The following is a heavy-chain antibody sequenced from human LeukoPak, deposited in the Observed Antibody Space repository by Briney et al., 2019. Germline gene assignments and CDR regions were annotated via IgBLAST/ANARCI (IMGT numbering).Heavy chain of an antibody. V-gene: IGHV1-18*01. Sequence: GASVMVSCKASGYTFTIYGINWVRQAPGQGLEWMGWISTYDGGTNYAQKFRDRVTMVRDTSTSTAYMELRSLRSDDTAVYYCARDQPRRGPGNHDYWGQGTLVTVSS. CDR3: ARDQPRRGPGNHDY. CDR2: ISTYDGGT. CDR1: GYTFTIYG. D-gene: IGHD1-26*01. J-gene: IGHJ4*02.